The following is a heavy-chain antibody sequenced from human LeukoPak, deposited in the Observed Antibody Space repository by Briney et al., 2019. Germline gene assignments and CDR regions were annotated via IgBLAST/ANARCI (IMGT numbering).Heavy chain of an antibody. CDR3: ARALITMVRGVISRFDP. Sequence: ASVKVSCKASGYTFTGYYMHWVRQAPGQGLEWMGWINPNSGGTNYAQKFQGRVTMTRDTSISTAYMELSRLRSDDTAVYYCARALITMVRGVISRFDPWGQGTLVTVSS. D-gene: IGHD3-10*01. J-gene: IGHJ5*02. V-gene: IGHV1-2*02. CDR1: GYTFTGYY. CDR2: INPNSGGT.